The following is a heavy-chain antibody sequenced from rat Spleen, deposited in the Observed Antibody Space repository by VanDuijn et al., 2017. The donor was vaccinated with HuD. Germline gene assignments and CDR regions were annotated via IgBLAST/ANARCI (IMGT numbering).Heavy chain of an antibody. CDR3: ARADVAAISTDCI. D-gene: IGHD1-2*01. CDR2: LWAGGGT. CDR1: GFSLSNSG. J-gene: IGHJ1*01. Sequence: QVQLKESGPGLVLPSQTLSITCTYSGFSLSNSGVIWARQPHGKSPVWTGTLWAGGGTDYHWTVRSRLCIRRDPSKSQIYLKMNSLQTEDTATYFCARADVAAISTDCIWGQGIMVTVSS. V-gene: IGHV2-16*01.